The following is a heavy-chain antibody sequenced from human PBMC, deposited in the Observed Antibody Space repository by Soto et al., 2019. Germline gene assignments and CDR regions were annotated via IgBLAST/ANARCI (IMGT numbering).Heavy chain of an antibody. J-gene: IGHJ1*01. CDR3: ARGWTSAEYFQH. Sequence: SETLSLTCTVSGGSISSYYWSWIRQPPGKGLEWIGYIYYSGSTNYNPSLKSRVTISVDTSKNQFSLKLSSVTAADTAVYYCARGWTSAEYFQHWGQGTLVTVSS. CDR1: GGSISSYY. CDR2: IYYSGST. V-gene: IGHV4-59*01.